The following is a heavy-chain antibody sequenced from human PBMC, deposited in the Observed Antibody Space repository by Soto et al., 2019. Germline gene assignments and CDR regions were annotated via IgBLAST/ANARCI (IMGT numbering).Heavy chain of an antibody. D-gene: IGHD4-4*01. CDR3: ARLYSNLPLYYYYYMDV. Sequence: PSETLSLTCTVSGGSISSYYWSWIRQPPGKGLEWIGYIYYSGSTNYNPSLKSRVTISVDTSKNQFSLKLSSVTAADTAVYYCARLYSNLPLYYYYYMDVWGKGTTVTVSS. CDR2: IYYSGST. CDR1: GGSISSYY. V-gene: IGHV4-59*08. J-gene: IGHJ6*03.